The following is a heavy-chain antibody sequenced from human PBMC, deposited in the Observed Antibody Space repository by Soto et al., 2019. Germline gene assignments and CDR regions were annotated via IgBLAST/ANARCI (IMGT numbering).Heavy chain of an antibody. CDR1: GFMFSAYW. CDR2: IHGDGGKI. D-gene: IGHD5-18*01. Sequence: GGSLRLSCAASGFMFSAYWMSWVRQAPGKGLEWVANIHGDGGKIYYVDSVKGRFTISRDNAKRSLYLQMNSLRAEDTAVYYCERHFYGGYTYGTGDYWGQGAPVPVSS. V-gene: IGHV3-7*01. J-gene: IGHJ4*02. CDR3: ERHFYGGYTYGTGDY.